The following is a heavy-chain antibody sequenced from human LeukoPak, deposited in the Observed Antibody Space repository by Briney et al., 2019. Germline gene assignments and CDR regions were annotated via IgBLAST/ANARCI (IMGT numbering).Heavy chain of an antibody. V-gene: IGHV3-66*01. CDR3: AELGITMIGGV. Sequence: RGSLRLSCAASGFTVSDYYMNWVRQAPGKGLEWVSVIYRGGFTYYADSVRGRFSISRDNAKNSLYLQMNSLRAEDTAVYYCAELGITMIGGVWGKGTTVTISS. J-gene: IGHJ6*04. D-gene: IGHD3-10*02. CDR2: IYRGGFT. CDR1: GFTVSDYY.